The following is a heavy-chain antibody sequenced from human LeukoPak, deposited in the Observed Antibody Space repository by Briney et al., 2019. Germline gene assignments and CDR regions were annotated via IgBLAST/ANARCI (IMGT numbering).Heavy chain of an antibody. J-gene: IGHJ4*02. V-gene: IGHV4-39*07. D-gene: IGHD1-26*01. CDR2: MWFGGTT. CDR1: GDSISSRDSY. CDR3: ARGRRGSYFQDY. Sequence: SETLSLTCTVSGDSISSRDSYWGWIRQPPGKGLEWIGSMWFGGTTSYNPSLKSRVTISVDTSKNQFSLKLSPVTAADTAAYYCARGRRGSYFQDYWGQGTLVTVSS.